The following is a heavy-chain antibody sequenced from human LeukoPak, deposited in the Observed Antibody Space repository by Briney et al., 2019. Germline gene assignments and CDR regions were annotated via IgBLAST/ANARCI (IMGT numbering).Heavy chain of an antibody. J-gene: IGHJ2*01. D-gene: IGHD3-10*01. Sequence: SETLSLTCTVSGGSISTYYWSWIRQPPGKGLEWIGYIYYSGSAKYNPSLKSRVTMSVDTSKNQFSLKLSSVTAADTAVYYCARVGTNWYFDLWGRGALVTVSS. CDR1: GGSISTYY. V-gene: IGHV4-59*01. CDR2: IYYSGSA. CDR3: ARVGTNWYFDL.